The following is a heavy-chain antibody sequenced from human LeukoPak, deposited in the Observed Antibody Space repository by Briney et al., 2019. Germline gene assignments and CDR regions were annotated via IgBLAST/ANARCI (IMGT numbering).Heavy chain of an antibody. V-gene: IGHV4-39*07. Sequence: PSETLSLTCTVSGGSISSSSYYWGWIRQPPGKGLEWIGSIYYSGSTYYNPSLKSRVTISVDTSKNQFSLKLSSVTAADTAVYYCARAFDGYRAFDIWGQGTMVTVSS. CDR2: IYYSGST. D-gene: IGHD5-18*01. CDR1: GGSISSSSYY. J-gene: IGHJ3*02. CDR3: ARAFDGYRAFDI.